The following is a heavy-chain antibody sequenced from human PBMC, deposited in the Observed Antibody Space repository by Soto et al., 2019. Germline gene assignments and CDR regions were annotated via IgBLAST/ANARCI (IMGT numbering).Heavy chain of an antibody. Sequence: PGESLKISCKGSGYRFTDYWIGWVRQMSGKGLEWMGIIYPGDSDTRYSPSFQGQVTISADKSMNTAYLQLSSLKASDSAVYYCARPTASTTFYDYWGHGTLVTISS. CDR2: IYPGDSDT. J-gene: IGHJ4*01. V-gene: IGHV5-51*01. D-gene: IGHD1-7*01. CDR3: ARPTASTTFYDY. CDR1: GYRFTDYW.